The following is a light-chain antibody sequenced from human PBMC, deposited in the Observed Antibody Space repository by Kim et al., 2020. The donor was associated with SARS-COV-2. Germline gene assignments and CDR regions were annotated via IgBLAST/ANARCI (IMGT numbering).Light chain of an antibody. Sequence: SPRESATLSCRASQSVSSNLAWYQQKPGQAPRLLIYGASTRATGIPARFSGSGSGTEFTLTISSLQSEDFAVYNCQQYSNWPLTFGGGTKVDIK. V-gene: IGKV3-15*01. J-gene: IGKJ4*01. CDR1: QSVSSN. CDR2: GAS. CDR3: QQYSNWPLT.